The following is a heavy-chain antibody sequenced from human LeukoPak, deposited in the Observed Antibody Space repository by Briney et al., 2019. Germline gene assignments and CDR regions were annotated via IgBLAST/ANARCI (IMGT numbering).Heavy chain of an antibody. J-gene: IGHJ4*02. Sequence: GGSLRLSCVVSGFTFSSHAMNWVRQAPGKGLEWVSSISGSGGSTYYADSVKGRFTISRDNSKNTLYLQMNSLRAEDTAVYYCATYSSGWFNFDYWGQGTQVTVSS. V-gene: IGHV3-23*01. CDR2: ISGSGGST. CDR1: GFTFSSHA. D-gene: IGHD6-19*01. CDR3: ATYSSGWFNFDY.